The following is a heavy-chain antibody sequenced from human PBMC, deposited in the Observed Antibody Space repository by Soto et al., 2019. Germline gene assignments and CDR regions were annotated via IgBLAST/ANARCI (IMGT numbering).Heavy chain of an antibody. Sequence: GGSLRLSCAASGFTFEDYTMHWVRQAPGKCLELVSLISWDGGSTYYADSVKGRFTISRDNSKNSLYLQINSLRTEDTALYYCAKAGESDFYYWGQGTLVTVAS. CDR1: GFTFEDYT. CDR3: AKAGESDFYY. J-gene: IGHJ4*02. CDR2: ISWDGGST. D-gene: IGHD2-21*01. V-gene: IGHV3-43*01.